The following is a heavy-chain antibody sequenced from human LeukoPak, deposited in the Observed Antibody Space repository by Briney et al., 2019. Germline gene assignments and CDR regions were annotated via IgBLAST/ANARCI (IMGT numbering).Heavy chain of an antibody. CDR3: ARGSYYYDSSGCHY. J-gene: IGHJ4*02. CDR2: INPNSGGT. CDR1: GYTFTGFY. Sequence: ASVKVSCKASGYTFTGFYMHWVRQAPGLGLEWMGRINPNSGGTNYAQKFQGRVTMTRDTSISTAYMELSRLRSDDTAVYYCARGSYYYDSSGCHYWGQGTLVTVSS. D-gene: IGHD3-22*01. V-gene: IGHV1-2*06.